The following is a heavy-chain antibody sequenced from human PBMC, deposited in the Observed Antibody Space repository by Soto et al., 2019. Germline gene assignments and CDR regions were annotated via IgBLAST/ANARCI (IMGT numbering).Heavy chain of an antibody. D-gene: IGHD5-12*01. CDR3: AREKRSGYVYGWVHWFDP. CDR1: GGSISSGGYY. Sequence: SETLSLTCTVSGGSISSGGYYWSWIRQHPGKGMEWIGYIYYSGSTYYNPSLKSRVNISVDTSKNQFSLKLSSVTAADTAVYYCAREKRSGYVYGWVHWFDPWGQGTLVTVSS. J-gene: IGHJ5*02. CDR2: IYYSGST. V-gene: IGHV4-31*03.